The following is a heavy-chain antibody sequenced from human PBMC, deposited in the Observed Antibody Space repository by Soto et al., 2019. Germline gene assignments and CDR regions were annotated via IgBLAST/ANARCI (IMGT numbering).Heavy chain of an antibody. CDR2: LSGSGGTT. CDR1: GVTFSNYA. J-gene: IGHJ4*02. CDR3: AKQRADYGSGADTFYFDS. V-gene: IGHV3-23*01. Sequence: GGSLRLACTVSGVTFSNYAMNWVRQAPGKGLEWVSSLSGSGGTTYYADSVKGRFIISRDNSKNTLYLLMNSLRAEDTALYYCAKQRADYGSGADTFYFDSWGQGALVTVSS. D-gene: IGHD3-10*01.